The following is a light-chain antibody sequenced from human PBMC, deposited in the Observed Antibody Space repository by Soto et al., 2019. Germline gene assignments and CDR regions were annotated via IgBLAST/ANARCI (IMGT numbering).Light chain of an antibody. CDR2: GAS. J-gene: IGKJ5*01. CDR3: QQYGSSPQL. Sequence: EIVLTQSPGTLSLSPGERATLSCRASQSVSSSYLAWYQQKPGQAPRLLIYGASSRATGIPDRFSGSGSGTDFTLTISRLEPEDFAVYYCQQYGSSPQLFRQGTRLEIK. CDR1: QSVSSSY. V-gene: IGKV3-20*01.